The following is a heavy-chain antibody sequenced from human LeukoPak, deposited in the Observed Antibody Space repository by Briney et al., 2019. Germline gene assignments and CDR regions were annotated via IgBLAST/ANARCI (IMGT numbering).Heavy chain of an antibody. CDR3: ARDSRGDYFDY. J-gene: IGHJ4*02. Sequence: GGSLRLSCAASGYTFSSYSMNWTRQAPGKGLEWVSYISSSSSTIYYADSVKGRFTISRDNAKNSLYLQMNSLRAEDTAVYYCARDSRGDYFDYWGQGTLVTVSS. CDR1: GYTFSSYS. D-gene: IGHD3-10*01. CDR2: ISSSSSTI. V-gene: IGHV3-48*01.